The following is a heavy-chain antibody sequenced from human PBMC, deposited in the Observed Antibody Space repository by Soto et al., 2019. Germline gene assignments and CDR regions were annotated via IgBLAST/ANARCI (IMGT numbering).Heavy chain of an antibody. D-gene: IGHD4-17*01. J-gene: IGHJ4*02. CDR1: GVSVSTDTYY. V-gene: IGHV4-61*01. CDR2: IFYSGST. CDR3: ARGPTVTTDY. Sequence: QVQLQESGPGLVKPSETLSLTCTVSGVSVSTDTYYWSWIRQPPGKGLEWIGYIFYSGSTYYNPSLKXXVXLXXDTSTNQFSLSLSSVTAADTAVYYCARGPTVTTDYWGQGLLVTVSS.